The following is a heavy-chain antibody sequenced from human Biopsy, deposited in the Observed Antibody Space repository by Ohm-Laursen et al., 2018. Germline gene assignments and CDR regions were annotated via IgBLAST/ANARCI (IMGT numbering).Heavy chain of an antibody. D-gene: IGHD1/OR15-1a*01. J-gene: IGHJ5*02. CDR2: IIGIFRTA. Sequence: SVKVSCKASGYTFTTYDITWVRQAPGQGLEWMGGIIGIFRTAHYAQKFQGRVTITADEFMSTAYMELSSLRSEDTAVYYCARGGGYNWNNGWFDPWGQGTLVTVSS. CDR1: GYTFTTYD. V-gene: IGHV1-69*13. CDR3: ARGGGYNWNNGWFDP.